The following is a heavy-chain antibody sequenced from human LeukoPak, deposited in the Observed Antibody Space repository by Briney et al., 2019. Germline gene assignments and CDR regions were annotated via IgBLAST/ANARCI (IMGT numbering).Heavy chain of an antibody. Sequence: ASVKVSCKASGGTFSSYAISWVRQAPGQGLEWMGRIIPILGIANYAQKFQGRVTITADKSTSTAYMELSSLRSEDTAVYYCARGGYSSSSYAFDIWGQGTMVTVSS. CDR3: ARGGYSSSSYAFDI. CDR1: GGTFSSYA. CDR2: IIPILGIA. V-gene: IGHV1-69*04. J-gene: IGHJ3*02. D-gene: IGHD6-6*01.